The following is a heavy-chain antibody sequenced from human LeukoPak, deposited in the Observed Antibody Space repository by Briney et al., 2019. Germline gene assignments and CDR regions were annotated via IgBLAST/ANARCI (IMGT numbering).Heavy chain of an antibody. J-gene: IGHJ4*02. CDR3: ARDRTPYYFDY. CDR2: IYYSGST. CDR1: GGSISSYY. V-gene: IGHV4-59*01. Sequence: SETLSLTCTVSGGSISSYYWSWIRQPPGKGLEWIGYIYYSGSTNYNPSLKSRVTISVDTSKNQFSLKLSSVTAADTAVYYCARDRTPYYFDYWGQGTLVTVSS.